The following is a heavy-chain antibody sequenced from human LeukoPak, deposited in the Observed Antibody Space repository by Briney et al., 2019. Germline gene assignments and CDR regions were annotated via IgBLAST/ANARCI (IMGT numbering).Heavy chain of an antibody. V-gene: IGHV3-33*06. J-gene: IGHJ5*02. CDR3: AKDRGYYAPENWFDP. Sequence: GGSLRLSCAASGFTFSSYGIHWVRQAPGKGLEWVAVIWYDGSNKYYADSVKGRFTISRDNFKNTLYLQMNSLRAEDTAVYYCAKDRGYYAPENWFDPWGQGTLVTVSS. D-gene: IGHD3-10*01. CDR1: GFTFSSYG. CDR2: IWYDGSNK.